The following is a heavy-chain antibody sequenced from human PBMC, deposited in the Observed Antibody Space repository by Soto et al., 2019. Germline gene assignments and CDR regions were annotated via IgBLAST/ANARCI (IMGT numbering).Heavy chain of an antibody. J-gene: IGHJ4*02. V-gene: IGHV1-8*01. Sequence: QVQLVQSGAEVKKPGASVKVSCKASRYTFTSYDINWVRQATGQGLEWMGWMNPNSGNTGYAQKFQGRVTMTRNTSISTAYMELRSLRSEDTAVYYGARADCSGGSCYDALDYWGQGTLVTVSS. CDR1: RYTFTSYD. CDR3: ARADCSGGSCYDALDY. CDR2: MNPNSGNT. D-gene: IGHD2-15*01.